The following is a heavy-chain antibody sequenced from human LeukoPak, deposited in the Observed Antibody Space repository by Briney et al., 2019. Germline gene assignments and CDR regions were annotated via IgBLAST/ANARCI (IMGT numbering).Heavy chain of an antibody. CDR3: AKDRERTVAEPSDY. CDR2: ISGSGGST. V-gene: IGHV3-23*01. J-gene: IGHJ4*02. CDR1: GFTCSSYA. Sequence: PGGSLRLSCAASGFTCSSYAMSWVRQAPGKGLGWVSAISGSGGSTYYADSVKGRFTISRDNSKNTLYLQMNSLRAEDTAVYYCAKDRERTVAEPSDYWGQGTLVTVSS. D-gene: IGHD4-23*01.